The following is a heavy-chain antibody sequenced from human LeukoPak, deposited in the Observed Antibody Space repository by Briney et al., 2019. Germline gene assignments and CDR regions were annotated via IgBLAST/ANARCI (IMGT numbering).Heavy chain of an antibody. CDR3: ARDGYDYVWGSYRYPLEY. V-gene: IGHV3-48*03. CDR1: GFTFSSYE. D-gene: IGHD3-16*02. J-gene: IGHJ4*02. Sequence: PGGSLRLSCAASGFTFSSYEMNWVRQAPGKGLEWVSYISSSGSTIYYTDSVKGRFTISRDNAKNSLYLQTDSLRAEDTAVYYCARDGYDYVWGSYRYPLEYWGQGTLVTVSS. CDR2: ISSSGSTI.